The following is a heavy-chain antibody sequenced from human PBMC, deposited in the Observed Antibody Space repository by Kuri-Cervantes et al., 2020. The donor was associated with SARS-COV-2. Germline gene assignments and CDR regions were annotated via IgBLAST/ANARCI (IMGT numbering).Heavy chain of an antibody. CDR3: ARPRGIVVVPAAMGGAFDI. CDR1: GYTFTSYG. CDR2: ISAYNGNT. D-gene: IGHD2-2*01. J-gene: IGHJ3*02. Sequence: ALVKVSCKASGYTFTSYGISWVRQAPGQGLEWMGWISAYNGNTNYAQKLQGRVTMTTDTSTSTAYMELRSLRSDDTAVYYCARPRGIVVVPAAMGGAFDIWGQGTMVTVSS. V-gene: IGHV1-18*01.